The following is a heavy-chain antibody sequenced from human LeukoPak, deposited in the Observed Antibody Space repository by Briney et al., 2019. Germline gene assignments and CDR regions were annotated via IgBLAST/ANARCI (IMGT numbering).Heavy chain of an antibody. J-gene: IGHJ4*02. Sequence: SETLSLTCAVYGGSFSGYYWSWIRQPPGRGLEWIGEINHSGSTNYNPSLKSRVTISVDTSKNQFSLKLSSVTAADTAVYHCAREAMYSYGNNFDYWGQGTLVTVSS. CDR3: AREAMYSYGNNFDY. D-gene: IGHD5-18*01. CDR1: GGSFSGYY. CDR2: INHSGST. V-gene: IGHV4-34*01.